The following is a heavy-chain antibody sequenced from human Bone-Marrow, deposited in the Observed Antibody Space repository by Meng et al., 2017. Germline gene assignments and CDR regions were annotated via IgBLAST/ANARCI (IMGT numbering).Heavy chain of an antibody. CDR3: ARGGRL. J-gene: IGHJ4*02. V-gene: IGHV4-61*01. Sequence: SETLSLTCTVSGGSVSSGSYYWSWIRQPPGKGLEWIGYIYYSGSTNYNPSLKSRVTISVDTSKNQFSLKLSSVTAADTAVYYCARGGRLWGQGTLVTVSS. CDR2: IYYSGST. D-gene: IGHD6-25*01. CDR1: GGSVSSGSYY.